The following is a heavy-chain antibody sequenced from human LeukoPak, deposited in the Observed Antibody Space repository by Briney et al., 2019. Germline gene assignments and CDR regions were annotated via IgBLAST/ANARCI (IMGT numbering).Heavy chain of an antibody. V-gene: IGHV4-4*07. Sequence: SETLSLTCTVSGGSISSYYWSWIRQPAGKGLEWIGRIYTSGSTNYNPSLESRVTMSVETSKNQFSLKLRSVTAADTAVYYCASYRYYYDTSGYEPTAFDIWGQGTMVTVSS. D-gene: IGHD3-22*01. CDR1: GGSISSYY. CDR3: ASYRYYYDTSGYEPTAFDI. CDR2: IYTSGST. J-gene: IGHJ3*02.